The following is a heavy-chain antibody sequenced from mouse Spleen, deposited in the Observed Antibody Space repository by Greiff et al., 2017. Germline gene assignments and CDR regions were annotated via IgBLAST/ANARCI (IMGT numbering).Heavy chain of an antibody. V-gene: IGHV1-5*01. CDR2: IYPGNSDT. Sequence: VQLQQSGTVLARPGASVKMSCKTSGYTFTSYWMHWVKQRPGQGLEWIGAIYPGNSDTSYNQKFKGKAKLTAVTSASTAYMELSSLTNEDSAVYYCMTSGGSSHYAMDYWGQGTSVTVSS. J-gene: IGHJ4*01. CDR1: GYTFTSYW. D-gene: IGHD1-1*01. CDR3: MTSGGSSHYAMDY.